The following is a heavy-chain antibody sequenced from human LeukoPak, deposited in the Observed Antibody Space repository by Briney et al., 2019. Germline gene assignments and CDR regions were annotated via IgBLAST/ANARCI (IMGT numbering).Heavy chain of an antibody. V-gene: IGHV3-21*01. CDR2: ISSSSSYI. CDR3: AREYSSGWKTNYFDY. CDR1: GFTFSSYS. Sequence: PGGSLRLSCAASGFTFSSYSMNWVRQAPGKGLEWVSSISSSSSYIYYADSVKGRFTISRDNAKNSLYLQMNSLRAEDTAVYYCAREYSSGWKTNYFDYWGQGTLSPSPQ. D-gene: IGHD6-19*01. J-gene: IGHJ4*02.